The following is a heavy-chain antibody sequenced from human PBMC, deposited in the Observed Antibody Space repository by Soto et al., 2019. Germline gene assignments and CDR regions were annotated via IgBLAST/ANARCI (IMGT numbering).Heavy chain of an antibody. CDR2: IYSGGST. D-gene: IGHD3-10*01. CDR3: ARVPYYYGTYYFDY. J-gene: IGHJ4*02. Sequence: SWVRQAPGKGLEWVSVIYSGGSTYYADSVKGRFTISRDNSKNTLYLQMNSLRADDTAVYYCARVPYYYGTYYFDYWGQGTLVTVSS. V-gene: IGHV3-53*01.